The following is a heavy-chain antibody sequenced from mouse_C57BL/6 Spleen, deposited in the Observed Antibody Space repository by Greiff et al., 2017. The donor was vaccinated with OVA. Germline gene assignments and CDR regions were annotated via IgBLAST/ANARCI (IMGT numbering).Heavy chain of an antibody. CDR3: ARLRGNYFDY. Sequence: VQLQQSGAELARPGASVKMSCKASGYTFTSYTMHWVKQRPGQGLEWIGYINPSSGYTKYNQKFKDKATLTADKSSSTAYMQLGSLTSEDSAAYYCARLRGNYFDYWGQGTTLTVSS. CDR1: GYTFTSYT. J-gene: IGHJ2*01. CDR2: INPSSGYT. V-gene: IGHV1-4*01.